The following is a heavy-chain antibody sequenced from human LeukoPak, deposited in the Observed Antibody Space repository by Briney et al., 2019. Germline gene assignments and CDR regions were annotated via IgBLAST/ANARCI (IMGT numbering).Heavy chain of an antibody. CDR2: IIGSGGST. J-gene: IGHJ1*01. CDR3: AKEIAAAARSEYFHH. D-gene: IGHD6-13*01. Sequence: PGGSLRLSCAASGFTFSSYAMTWVRQAPGKGLEWVSGIIGSGGSTYYPGSVKGRFTISRDNSKNTVYVQMNSLRAEDTDVYYCAKEIAAAARSEYFHHWGQGTLVIVSS. V-gene: IGHV3-23*01. CDR1: GFTFSSYA.